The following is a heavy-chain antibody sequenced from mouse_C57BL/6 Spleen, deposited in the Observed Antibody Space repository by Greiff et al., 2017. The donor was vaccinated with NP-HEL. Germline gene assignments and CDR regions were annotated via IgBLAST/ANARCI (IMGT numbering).Heavy chain of an antibody. CDR1: GFTFSSYA. CDR3: TREEWLGFAY. J-gene: IGHJ3*01. CDR2: ISSGGDYI. D-gene: IGHD1-3*01. V-gene: IGHV5-9-1*02. Sequence: EVQGVESGEGLVKPGGSLKLSCAASGFTFSSYAMSWVRQTPEKRLEWVAYISSGGDYIYYADTVKGRFTISRDNARNTLYLQMSSLKSEDTAMYYCTREEWLGFAYWGQGTLVTVSA.